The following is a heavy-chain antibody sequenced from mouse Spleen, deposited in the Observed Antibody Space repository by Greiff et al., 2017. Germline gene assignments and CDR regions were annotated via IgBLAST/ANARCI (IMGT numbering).Heavy chain of an antibody. V-gene: IGHV1-81*01. J-gene: IGHJ1*01. CDR3: ARSLFITTATGWYFDV. Sequence: VQLQQSGAELARPGASVKLSCKASGYTFTSYGISWVKQRTGQGLEWIGEIYPRSGNTYYNEKFKGKATLTADKSSSTAYMELRSLTSEDSAVYFCARSLFITTATGWYFDVWGAGTTVTVSS. CDR2: IYPRSGNT. CDR1: GYTFTSYG. D-gene: IGHD1-2*01.